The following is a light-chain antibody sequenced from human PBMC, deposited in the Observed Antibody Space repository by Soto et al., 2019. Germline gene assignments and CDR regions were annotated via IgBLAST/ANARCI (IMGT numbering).Light chain of an antibody. CDR3: QQYKSYSRT. V-gene: IGKV1-5*01. J-gene: IGKJ1*01. Sequence: DIQMTQSPSTLSASVGDRVTITCRASQSISSWLAWYQQKPGKAPQLLIYGASTLESGVPSRFSGSGSGTEFTLTISSLQPDDFATYYCQQYKSYSRTFGQGTKVDIK. CDR1: QSISSW. CDR2: GAS.